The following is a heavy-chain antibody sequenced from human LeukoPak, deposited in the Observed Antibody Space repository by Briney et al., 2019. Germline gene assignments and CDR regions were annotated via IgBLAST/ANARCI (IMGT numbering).Heavy chain of an antibody. J-gene: IGHJ5*02. Sequence: ASVKVSCKASGYTFTSDYMHWVRQAPGQGLEWMGWINPNSGGTNYAQKFQGRVTMTRDTSISTAYMALSRLRSDDTAAYYCARDLWLWGRFHNNWFDPWGQGTLVTVSS. CDR3: ARDLWLWGRFHNNWFDP. CDR2: INPNSGGT. CDR1: GYTFTSDY. D-gene: IGHD3-3*01. V-gene: IGHV1-2*02.